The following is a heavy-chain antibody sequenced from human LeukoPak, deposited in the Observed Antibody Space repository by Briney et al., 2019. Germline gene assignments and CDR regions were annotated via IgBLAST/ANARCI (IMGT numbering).Heavy chain of an antibody. CDR1: GYSFTGHY. J-gene: IGHJ6*02. D-gene: IGHD2-2*01. Sequence: ASVKLSCKASGYSFTGHYMHWVRQAPGQGLEWMGRINPNNGDTNYAQKFQSRVTMTRDTSISTAYMDLSRLRADDTAVYYCARTGAIGYYGTDVWGQGTTVTVSS. V-gene: IGHV1-2*02. CDR2: INPNNGDT. CDR3: ARTGAIGYYGTDV.